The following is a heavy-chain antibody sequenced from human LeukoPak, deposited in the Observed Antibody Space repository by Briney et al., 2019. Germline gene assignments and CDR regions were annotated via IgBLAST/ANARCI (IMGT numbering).Heavy chain of an antibody. CDR2: IGAYNGNT. Sequence: ASVKVSCKASGYTFTSYGISWVRQAPGQGLEWMGWIGAYNGNTNCAQKLQGRVTMTTDTSTSTAYMELRSLRSDDTAVYYCARQLRGYFDWLMNDYWGQGTLVTVSS. J-gene: IGHJ4*02. D-gene: IGHD3-9*01. V-gene: IGHV1-18*01. CDR1: GYTFTSYG. CDR3: ARQLRGYFDWLMNDY.